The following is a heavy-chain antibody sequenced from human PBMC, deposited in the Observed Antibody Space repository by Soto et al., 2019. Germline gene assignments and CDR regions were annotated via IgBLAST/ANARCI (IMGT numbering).Heavy chain of an antibody. CDR1: GGTFSSYA. CDR3: ARDGTLYDSSAYYYLY. CDR2: ITPMFGTP. V-gene: IGHV1-69*13. Sequence: SVRVSCKASGGTFSSYAISWVRQAPGQGLEWMGGITPMFGTPNYAQKFQGRVTITADESTSTAYMELSSLRSEDTAMYYCARDGTLYDSSAYYYLYWGQGTLVTVSS. J-gene: IGHJ4*02. D-gene: IGHD3-22*01.